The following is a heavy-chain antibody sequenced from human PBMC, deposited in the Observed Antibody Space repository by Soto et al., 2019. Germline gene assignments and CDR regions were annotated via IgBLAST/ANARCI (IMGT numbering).Heavy chain of an antibody. CDR1: GGSFSGYY. J-gene: IGHJ4*02. CDR2: INHSGST. D-gene: IGHD1-26*01. CDR3: ARRFYRGSRYRNFDY. Sequence: QVQLQQWGAGLLKPSETLSLTCAVYGGSFSGYYWSWIRQPPGKGLEWIGEINHSGSTNYNPSLKRRVTISVDTSKNQFYLKLSSVTAADTAVSYCARRFYRGSRYRNFDYWGQGTLVTVSS. V-gene: IGHV4-34*01.